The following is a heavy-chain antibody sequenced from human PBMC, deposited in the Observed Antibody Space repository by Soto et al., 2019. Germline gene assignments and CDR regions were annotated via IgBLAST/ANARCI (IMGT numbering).Heavy chain of an antibody. CDR2: IYYSGST. Sequence: SETLSLTCTVSGGSIRRDYWSWIRQSPGKGLEWIGYIYYSGSTYYNPSLKSRVAISVDTSKNQFSLKLSSVTAADTAVYYCAGESGYYYWGQGTLVTVSS. D-gene: IGHD5-12*01. V-gene: IGHV4-59*01. J-gene: IGHJ4*02. CDR3: AGESGYYY. CDR1: GGSIRRDY.